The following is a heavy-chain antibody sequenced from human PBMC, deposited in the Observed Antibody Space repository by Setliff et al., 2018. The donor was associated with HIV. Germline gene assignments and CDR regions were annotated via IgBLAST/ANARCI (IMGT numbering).Heavy chain of an antibody. CDR3: ARDLRGETHAFDI. CDR1: GFTVSSNY. Sequence: GGSLRLSCAASGFTVSSNYMSWVRQAPGKGLEWVSVIYSGGSTYYADSVKGRFTISRDNSKNTLYLQMNSLRAEDTAVYYCARDLRGETHAFDIWGQGTMVTVSS. D-gene: IGHD3-16*01. V-gene: IGHV3-53*01. CDR2: IYSGGST. J-gene: IGHJ3*02.